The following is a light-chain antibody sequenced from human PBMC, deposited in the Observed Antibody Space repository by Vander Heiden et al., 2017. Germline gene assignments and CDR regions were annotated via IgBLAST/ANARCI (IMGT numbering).Light chain of an antibody. CDR2: WAS. V-gene: IGKV4-1*01. J-gene: IGKJ1*01. Sequence: DIVMTQSPDSLAVSLGERATINCKSSQSVLYSSNNKNYLAWYQQKPGQPPKLLIYWASTRESGVPDRLSGSGSGTDFTLTISSLQAEDVAVYYCQQYDRTPPGTFGQGTKVEIK. CDR1: QSVLYSSNNKNY. CDR3: QQYDRTPPGT.